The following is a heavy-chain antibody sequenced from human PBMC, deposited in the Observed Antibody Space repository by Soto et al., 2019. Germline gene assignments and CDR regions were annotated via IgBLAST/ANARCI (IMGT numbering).Heavy chain of an antibody. Sequence: GEPLKIFCRGSGYAFSSFWIAWVRQMTGKGLEWMGIIYPGDSDTRYSPSFQGQVTISVDKSITTAYLQWSSLKASETAMYYCARGCCTATICDPWFDPWGQGTLVTVSS. V-gene: IGHV5-51*01. D-gene: IGHD2-8*01. J-gene: IGHJ5*02. CDR2: IYPGDSDT. CDR1: GYAFSSFW. CDR3: ARGCCTATICDPWFDP.